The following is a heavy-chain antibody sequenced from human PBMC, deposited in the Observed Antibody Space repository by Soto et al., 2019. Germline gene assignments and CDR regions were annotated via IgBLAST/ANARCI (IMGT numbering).Heavy chain of an antibody. D-gene: IGHD3-22*01. Sequence: VQLVESGGGVVQPGRSLRLSCAASGFTFSSYGMHWVRQAPGKGLEWVAVISYDGSNKYYADSVKGRFTISRDNSKNTLYLQMNSLRAEDTAVYYCAKEGYYYDSSGYYLYFDYWGQGTLVTVSS. J-gene: IGHJ4*02. CDR3: AKEGYYYDSSGYYLYFDY. CDR1: GFTFSSYG. V-gene: IGHV3-30*18. CDR2: ISYDGSNK.